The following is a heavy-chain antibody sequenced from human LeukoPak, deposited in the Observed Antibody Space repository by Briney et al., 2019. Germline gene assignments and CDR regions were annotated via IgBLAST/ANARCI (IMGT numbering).Heavy chain of an antibody. V-gene: IGHV3-23*01. J-gene: IGHJ5*02. CDR3: AKDLPSYCSSTSCYGAGFDP. D-gene: IGHD2-2*01. Sequence: GGSLRLSCAASGFTFSCYAMSWVRQAPGKGLEWVSAISGSGGSTYYADSVKGRFTISRDNSKNTLYLQMNSLRAEDTAVYYCAKDLPSYCSSTSCYGAGFDPWGQGTLVTVST. CDR2: ISGSGGST. CDR1: GFTFSCYA.